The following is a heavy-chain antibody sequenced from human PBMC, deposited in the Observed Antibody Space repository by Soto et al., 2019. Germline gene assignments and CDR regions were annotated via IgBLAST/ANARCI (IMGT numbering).Heavy chain of an antibody. V-gene: IGHV3-23*01. D-gene: IGHD6-19*01. CDR2: ISGSGT. CDR3: AKGVADNGRYMSPLDY. Sequence: PGGSLRLSCVASGFTFTNYAMSWVRQAPGKGLEWVSTISGSGTYYTDSVKGRFSISRDNSKNTLYLQMSSLRVEDTAVYYCAKGVADNGRYMSPLDYWGQGTLVTVSS. J-gene: IGHJ4*02. CDR1: GFTFTNYA.